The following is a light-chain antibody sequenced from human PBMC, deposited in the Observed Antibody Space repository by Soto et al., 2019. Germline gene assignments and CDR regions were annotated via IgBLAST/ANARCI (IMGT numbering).Light chain of an antibody. J-gene: IGKJ1*01. CDR3: HQYTSYS. CDR1: QSISNW. Sequence: IQMTQSPSTLPASVGDRVTITCRASQSISNWLAWYQKKPGTAPKLLIYHASTLESGVPSRFSGSGSGTEFTLTISSLQPDDFATYYCHQYTSYSFGQGTKVDIK. V-gene: IGKV1-5*01. CDR2: HAS.